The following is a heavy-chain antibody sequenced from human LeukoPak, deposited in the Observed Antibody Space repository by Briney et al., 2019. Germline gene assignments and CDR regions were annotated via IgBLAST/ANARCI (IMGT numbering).Heavy chain of an antibody. J-gene: IGHJ4*02. CDR2: INHSGST. CDR3: ARERRSSSYTRYFDY. CDR1: GGSFSGYY. V-gene: IGHV4-34*01. D-gene: IGHD3-16*02. Sequence: SETLSLTCAVYGGSFSGYYWSWIRQPPGKGPEWIGEINHSGSTNYNPSLKSRVTISVDTSKNQFSLKLSSVTAADTAVYYCARERRSSSYTRYFDYWGQGTLVTVSS.